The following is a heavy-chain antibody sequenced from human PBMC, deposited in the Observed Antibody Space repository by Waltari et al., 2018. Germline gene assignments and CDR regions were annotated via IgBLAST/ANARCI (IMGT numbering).Heavy chain of an antibody. CDR3: ATYIGASLGTAAFDV. V-gene: IGHV4-39*01. CDR1: VVSITTNLNY. D-gene: IGHD5-12*01. CDR2: ISYNGAT. Sequence: QLQLQESGPGLVKPSETLSLTCSVSVVSITTNLNYWGWIRQPPGQGLEWIGTISYNGATYSSPSLRSRVTIFRDTSKNQLSLKLGSVTAADMAFYYCATYIGASLGTAAFDVWGQGTMVTVSS. J-gene: IGHJ3*01.